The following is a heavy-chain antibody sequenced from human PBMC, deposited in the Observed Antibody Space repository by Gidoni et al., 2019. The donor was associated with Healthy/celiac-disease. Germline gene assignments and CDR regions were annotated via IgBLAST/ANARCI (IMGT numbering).Heavy chain of an antibody. Sequence: QVQLVESGGGVVQPGRSLRLSCAAAGCTFSSYGMHWVRQAPGKGLEWVAVISYDGSNKYYADSVKGRFTISRDNSKNTLYLQMNSLRAEDTAVYYCAKDGREWVTPWYFDLWGRGTLVTVSS. V-gene: IGHV3-30*18. J-gene: IGHJ2*01. CDR2: ISYDGSNK. CDR3: AKDGREWVTPWYFDL. CDR1: GCTFSSYG. D-gene: IGHD1-26*01.